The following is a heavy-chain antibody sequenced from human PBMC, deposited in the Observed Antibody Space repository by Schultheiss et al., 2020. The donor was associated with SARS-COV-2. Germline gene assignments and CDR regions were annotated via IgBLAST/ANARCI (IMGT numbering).Heavy chain of an antibody. J-gene: IGHJ4*02. Sequence: GESLKISCKGSGYSFPHYWIGWVRQMPGKGLEWMGRIDPSDSYTNYSPSFQGHVTISADKSISTAYLQWSSLKASDTAMYYCARLGFEKAGVWGQGTLVTVSS. D-gene: IGHD3-10*01. CDR1: GYSFPHYW. CDR3: ARLGFEKAGV. CDR2: IDPSDSYT. V-gene: IGHV5-10-1*01.